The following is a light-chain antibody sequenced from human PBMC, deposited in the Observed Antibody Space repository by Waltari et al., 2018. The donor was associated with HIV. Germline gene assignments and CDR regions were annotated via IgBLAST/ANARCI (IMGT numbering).Light chain of an antibody. CDR3: CSYAGSYTWV. V-gene: IGLV2-11*01. Sequence: QSALTQSRSVSGSPGQSVTISCTGTSSDVGGYTYVSWYQQHPGKVPKRMIYDVNKRPSGVPDRFSGSKSANTASLTISGLQAEDEADYYCCSYAGSYTWVFGGGTKLTVL. CDR2: DVN. J-gene: IGLJ3*02. CDR1: SSDVGGYTY.